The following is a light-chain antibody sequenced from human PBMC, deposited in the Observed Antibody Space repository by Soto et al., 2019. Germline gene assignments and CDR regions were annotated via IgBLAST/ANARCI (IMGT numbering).Light chain of an antibody. CDR3: QSYDSGWV. J-gene: IGLJ3*02. Sequence: SVLTQPPSVSGAPGQRVTISCIGSASNIGAGYDVHWYQQLPGTAPKLLIFGNSNRPSGVPDRFSGSKSGTSASLAITGLPADDEADYYCQSYDSGWVFGGGTKLTVL. V-gene: IGLV1-40*01. CDR2: GNS. CDR1: ASNIGAGYD.